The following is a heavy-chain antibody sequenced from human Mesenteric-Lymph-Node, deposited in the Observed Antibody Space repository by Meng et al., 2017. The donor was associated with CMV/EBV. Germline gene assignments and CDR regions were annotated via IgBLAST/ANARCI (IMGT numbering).Heavy chain of an antibody. CDR2: IYYSGGT. D-gene: IGHD3-10*01. Sequence: IRRSICSCGWMRRRPGKGLEWIGCIYYSGGTANNPSHESRVTVSVATSKDKFSLKLSSVTAADTAVYYCARQPYYYGSVSYYTGFDYWGQGTLVTVSS. CDR3: ARQPYYYGSVSYYTGFDY. V-gene: IGHV4-39*01. J-gene: IGHJ4*02. CDR1: IRRSICS.